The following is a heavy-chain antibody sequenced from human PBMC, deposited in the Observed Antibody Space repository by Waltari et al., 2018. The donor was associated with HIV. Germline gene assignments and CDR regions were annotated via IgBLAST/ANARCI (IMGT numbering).Heavy chain of an antibody. CDR3: TRDDALGVQDH. CDR1: GFTFSTYT. J-gene: IGHJ4*02. D-gene: IGHD3-3*01. Sequence: EVHLVESGGGLVKPGGSLRLSCEASGFTFSTYTMNWVRQAPGKGLEWVSSISSSSSYIYYADSVRGRFIVSRDDAKSSLYLQMNSLRAEDTALYYCTRDDALGVQDHWGQGTLVTVSS. CDR2: ISSSSSYI. V-gene: IGHV3-21*01.